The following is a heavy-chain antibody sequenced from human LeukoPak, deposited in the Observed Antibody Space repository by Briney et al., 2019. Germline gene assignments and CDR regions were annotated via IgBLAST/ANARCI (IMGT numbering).Heavy chain of an antibody. V-gene: IGHV5-51*01. J-gene: IGHJ4*02. CDR3: ARFAGGCSSTSCYKDY. CDR1: GYIFTNYW. D-gene: IGHD2-2*02. Sequence: GESLKISCKVSGYIFTNYWIGWVRQMPGKRLEWMGIIYPGDSDTRYSPSFQGQVTISADKSISTAYLQWSSLKASDTAMYYCARFAGGCSSTSCYKDYWGQGTLVTVSS. CDR2: IYPGDSDT.